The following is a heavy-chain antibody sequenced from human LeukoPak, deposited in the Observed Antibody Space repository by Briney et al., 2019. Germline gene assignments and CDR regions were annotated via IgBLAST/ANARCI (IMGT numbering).Heavy chain of an antibody. Sequence: SVKVSSKASGGTFSSYAISWVRQAPGQGLEWMGGIIPIFGTANYAQKFQGRVTITTDESTSTAYMELSSLRSEDTAVYYCARGCSSTSCYKNWFDPWGQGTLVTVSS. J-gene: IGHJ5*02. CDR2: IIPIFGTA. CDR3: ARGCSSTSCYKNWFDP. V-gene: IGHV1-69*05. D-gene: IGHD2-2*01. CDR1: GGTFSSYA.